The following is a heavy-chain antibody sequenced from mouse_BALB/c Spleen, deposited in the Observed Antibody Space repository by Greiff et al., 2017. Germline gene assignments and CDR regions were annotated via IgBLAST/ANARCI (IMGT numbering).Heavy chain of an antibody. V-gene: IGHV1-14*01. Sequence: VQLKESGPELVKPGASVKMSCKASGYTFTSYVMHWVKQKPGQGLEWIGYINPYNDGTKYNEKFKGKATLTSDKSSSTAYMELSSLTSEDSAVYYCARGPNWDWFAYWGQGTLVTVSA. CDR3: ARGPNWDWFAY. CDR2: INPYNDGT. CDR1: GYTFTSYV. J-gene: IGHJ3*01. D-gene: IGHD4-1*01.